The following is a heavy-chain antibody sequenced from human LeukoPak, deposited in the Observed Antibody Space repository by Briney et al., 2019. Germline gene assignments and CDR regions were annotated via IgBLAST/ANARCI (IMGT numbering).Heavy chain of an antibody. CDR1: GGSISSRSYY. CDR2: IYYSGST. Sequence: KTSETLSLTCTVSGGSISSRSYYWVWIRQPPGTSLEWIGSIYYSGSTTYNPSLKGRVTMSVDTSKNQFSLKLTSVTAADTAVYYCARAILTGDRGRGYFDLWGRGTLVTVSS. D-gene: IGHD7-27*01. CDR3: ARAILTGDRGRGYFDL. V-gene: IGHV4-39*01. J-gene: IGHJ2*01.